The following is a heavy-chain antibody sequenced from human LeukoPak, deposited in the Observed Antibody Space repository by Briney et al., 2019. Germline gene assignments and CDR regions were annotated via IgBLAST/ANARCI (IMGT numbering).Heavy chain of an antibody. V-gene: IGHV4-59*01. Sequence: SETLSLTCTVSGGSISSYYWSWIRQPPGKGLEWIGYIYYGGSTNYNPSLKSRVTISVDTSKNQFSLKLSSVTAADTAVYYCARDGPDGVDYWGQGTLVTVSS. CDR2: IYYGGST. CDR1: GGSISSYY. D-gene: IGHD1-14*01. CDR3: ARDGPDGVDY. J-gene: IGHJ4*02.